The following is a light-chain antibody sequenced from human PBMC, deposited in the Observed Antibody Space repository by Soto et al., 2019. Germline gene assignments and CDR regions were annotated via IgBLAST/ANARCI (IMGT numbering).Light chain of an antibody. V-gene: IGKV1-5*01. CDR1: QSISSW. CDR3: QQYNSYLWT. J-gene: IGKJ1*01. Sequence: DIQMTQSPSTLCASVGDRVTITCRASQSISSWLAWYQQKPGKAPKLLIYDASSLETGVPSSFSGSGSGTEFTLTISSLQPDDFATYSCQQYNSYLWTFGQGTKVDIK. CDR2: DAS.